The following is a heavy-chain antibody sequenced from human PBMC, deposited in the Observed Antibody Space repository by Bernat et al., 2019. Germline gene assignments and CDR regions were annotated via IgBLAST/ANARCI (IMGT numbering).Heavy chain of an antibody. J-gene: IGHJ4*02. V-gene: IGHV3-11*05. D-gene: IGHD4-17*01. CDR1: GFTFSDYY. CDR3: ARPSRYGVYRPFDS. Sequence: QVQLVESGGGLVKPGGSLRLSCAASGFTFSDYYMNWIRQAPGKGLEWISSISSSSTYTNYAASVKGRFTISRHNAKNSLYLQMNSLRAEDTAVYYCARPSRYGVYRPFDSWGQGTLVTVSS. CDR2: ISSSSTYT.